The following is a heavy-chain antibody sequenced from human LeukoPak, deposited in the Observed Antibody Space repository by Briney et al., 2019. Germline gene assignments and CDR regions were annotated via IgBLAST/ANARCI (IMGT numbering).Heavy chain of an antibody. CDR1: GGSISNNY. CDR3: ARDKSVAGAYFYYMDV. J-gene: IGHJ6*03. D-gene: IGHD6-19*01. CDR2: FYNSGST. Sequence: PSETLSLTCTVSGGSISNNYWTWIRQPPGKGLEWIGYFYNSGSTNYNPSLKSRVTISVDTSKNQFSLKLTSVTAADTAVYYCARDKSVAGAYFYYMDVWGKGTTVTVSS. V-gene: IGHV4-59*01.